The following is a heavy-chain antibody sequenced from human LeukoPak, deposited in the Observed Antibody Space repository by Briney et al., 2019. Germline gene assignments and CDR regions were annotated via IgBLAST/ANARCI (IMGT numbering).Heavy chain of an antibody. V-gene: IGHV3-43*02. CDR2: ISGDGGST. CDR3: AKGSGGNSAGLDY. Sequence: GSLRLSCAASGFTFDDYAMHWVRQAPGKGLEWVSLISGDGGSTYYADSVKGRFTISRDNSKNSLYLQMNSLRTEDTASYYCAKGSGGNSAGLDYWGQGTLVTVSS. CDR1: GFTFDDYA. J-gene: IGHJ4*02. D-gene: IGHD4-23*01.